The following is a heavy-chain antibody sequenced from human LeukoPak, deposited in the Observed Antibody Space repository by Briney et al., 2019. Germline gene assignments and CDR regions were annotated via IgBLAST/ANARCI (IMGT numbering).Heavy chain of an antibody. J-gene: IGHJ6*02. CDR2: ISGSGGST. D-gene: IGHD6-13*01. V-gene: IGHV3-23*01. CDR3: AKARWRYSSSWYGMDV. CDR1: GFTFSSYA. Sequence: GGSLRLSCAASGFTFSSYAMSWVRQAPGKGLEWASAISGSGGSTYYADSVKGRFTISRDNSKNTLYLQMNSLRAEDTAVYYCAKARWRYSSSWYGMDVWGQGTTVTVSS.